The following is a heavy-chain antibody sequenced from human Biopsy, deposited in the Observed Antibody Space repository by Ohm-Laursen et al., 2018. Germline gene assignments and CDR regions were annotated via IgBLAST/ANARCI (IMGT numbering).Heavy chain of an antibody. D-gene: IGHD3-22*01. CDR2: VYYTGST. V-gene: IGHV4-59*01. Sequence: PSLTLSLTCTVSGDSISSYYWSWIRQPPGKGLECIGYVYYTGSTDYNPSLQSRVTISVDTSKNHFSLRLRSVTPPDTAIYYCARDRGFYSDRTVPGYFDLWGRGTRVTVSS. J-gene: IGHJ2*01. CDR3: ARDRGFYSDRTVPGYFDL. CDR1: GDSISSYY.